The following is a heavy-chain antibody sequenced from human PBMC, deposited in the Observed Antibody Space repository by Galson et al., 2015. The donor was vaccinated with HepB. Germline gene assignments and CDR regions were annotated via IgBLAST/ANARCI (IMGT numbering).Heavy chain of an antibody. CDR3: ARGEYSGT. J-gene: IGHJ5*02. CDR1: GFTFSSYW. CDR2: INRDGSEK. Sequence: SLRLSCAASGFTFSSYWMSWFRQAPGKGLEWVANINRDGSEKTYVGSLKGRFTISRDNARNSLYLQMNSLRAEDTAMYYCARGEYSGTWGRGTLVTVSS. D-gene: IGHD2/OR15-2a*01. V-gene: IGHV3-7*03.